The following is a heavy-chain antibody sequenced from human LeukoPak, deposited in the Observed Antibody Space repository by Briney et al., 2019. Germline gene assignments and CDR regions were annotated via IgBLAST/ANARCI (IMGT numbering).Heavy chain of an antibody. CDR2: IKSKTDGGTT. D-gene: IGHD3-3*01. CDR3: TTVGSFWSGYPVWY. V-gene: IGHV3-15*01. Sequence: GGSLRLSCAASGFTFSSAWMSWVRQAPGKGLEWVGRIKSKTDGGTTDYAAPVKGRFTISRDDSKNTLYLQMNSLKTEDTAVYYCTTVGSFWSGYPVWYWGQRTLVTVSS. CDR1: GFTFSSAW. J-gene: IGHJ4*02.